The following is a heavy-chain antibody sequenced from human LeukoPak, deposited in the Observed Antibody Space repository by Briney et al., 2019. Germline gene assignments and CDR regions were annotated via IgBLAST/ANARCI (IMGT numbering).Heavy chain of an antibody. Sequence: GGSLRLSCAASGFSFRDYTMNWVRQAPGKGLEWVASISSSSSYVYFANSVRGRFTISRDNAKNSLYLQMNSLRAEDTAVYYCAKDSPSRTATTEVPVDYWGQGTLVTVSS. D-gene: IGHD1/OR15-1a*01. CDR2: ISSSSSYV. J-gene: IGHJ4*02. V-gene: IGHV3-21*01. CDR1: GFSFRDYT. CDR3: AKDSPSRTATTEVPVDY.